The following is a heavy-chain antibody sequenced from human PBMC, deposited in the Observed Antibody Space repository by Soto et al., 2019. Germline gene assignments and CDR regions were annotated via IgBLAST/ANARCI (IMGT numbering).Heavy chain of an antibody. CDR2: MNPSGRTT. V-gene: IGHV1-46*01. CDR1: GFTFSKYY. D-gene: IGHD4-17*01. CDR3: ARDLDVTTVTTSFDS. J-gene: IGHJ4*02. Sequence: QVQLMQSGAEVKKPGASVKVACKTSGFTFSKYYMHWLRQVPGQGLEWVGVMNPSGRTTSYAQKFLGRVTVTRDASTATVYLELNSLRSGDTAVYYCARDLDVTTVTTSFDSWGQGTLVTVSS.